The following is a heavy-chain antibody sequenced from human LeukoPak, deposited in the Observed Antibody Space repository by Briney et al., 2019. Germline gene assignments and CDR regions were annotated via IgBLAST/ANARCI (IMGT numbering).Heavy chain of an antibody. CDR2: IYTRGST. CDR3: ARGRYCSADICSGGDAFDI. J-gene: IGHJ3*02. Sequence: SETLSLTCTVSGGSINNYYWSWIRQPAGKGLEWIGRIYTRGSTNYTPSLKSRVTMSVDTSKNQFSLKLSSVTAADTAVYYCARGRYCSADICSGGDAFDIWGQGTMVSVSS. V-gene: IGHV4-4*07. D-gene: IGHD2-15*01. CDR1: GGSINNYY.